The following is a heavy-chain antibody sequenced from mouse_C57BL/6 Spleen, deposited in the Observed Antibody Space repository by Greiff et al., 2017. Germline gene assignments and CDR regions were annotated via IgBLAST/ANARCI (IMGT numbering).Heavy chain of an antibody. J-gene: IGHJ1*03. CDR2: ISDGGSYT. CDR1: GFTFSSYA. V-gene: IGHV5-4*03. Sequence: EVKLMESGGGLVKPGGSLKLSCAASGFTFSSYAMSWVRQTPEKRLEWVATISDGGSYTYYPDNVKGRFTISRDNAKTNLYLQMSHLKSEDTAMYYCARVELGPWYLDVWGTGTTVTVSS. CDR3: ARVELGPWYLDV. D-gene: IGHD4-1*01.